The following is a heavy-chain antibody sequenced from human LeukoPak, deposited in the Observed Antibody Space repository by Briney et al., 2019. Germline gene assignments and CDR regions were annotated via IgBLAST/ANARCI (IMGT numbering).Heavy chain of an antibody. CDR1: GFTFSSYS. D-gene: IGHD3-3*01. CDR2: ISSSSSYI. J-gene: IGHJ3*02. Sequence: GGSLRLSCAASGFTFSSYSMNWVRQAPGKGLEWVSSISSSSSYIYYADSVKGRFTISRDNAKNSLYLQMNSLRAEDTAVYYCAREVTIFGVVNRGAFDIWGQGTMVTVSS. CDR3: AREVTIFGVVNRGAFDI. V-gene: IGHV3-21*01.